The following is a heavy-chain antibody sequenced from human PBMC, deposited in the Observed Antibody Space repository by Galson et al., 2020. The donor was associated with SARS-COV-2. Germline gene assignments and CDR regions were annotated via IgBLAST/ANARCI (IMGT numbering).Heavy chain of an antibody. J-gene: IGHJ5*02. V-gene: IGHV3-43*02. Sequence: TGGSLRLPCTASGFTFDDYAIHWVRQAPGTGLEWLSLISGDGGTTYYADSVKGRLPISRDNTKRYLYPQMNSLNTEATAFYYCAKDARALLYSIEYFSFVGWFDVWGQVTLGTGSS. CDR2: ISGDGGTT. CDR3: AKDARALLYSIEYFSFVGWFDV. D-gene: IGHD1-26*01. CDR1: GFTFDDYA.